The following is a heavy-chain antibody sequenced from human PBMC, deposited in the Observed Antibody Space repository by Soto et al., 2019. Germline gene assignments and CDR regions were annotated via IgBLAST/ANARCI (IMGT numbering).Heavy chain of an antibody. CDR3: ARGGYYYENSGQNAYDY. CDR1: GGSISSGGYY. CDR2: IYYGGST. Sequence: SETLSLTCTVSGGSISSGGYYWSWIRQHPGKGLEWIGYIYYGGSTYCNPSLKSRATISGDTSKNQFSLKLSSVIAADTAVYYCARGGYYYENSGQNAYDYWGQGILVTVSS. V-gene: IGHV4-31*03. D-gene: IGHD3-22*01. J-gene: IGHJ4*01.